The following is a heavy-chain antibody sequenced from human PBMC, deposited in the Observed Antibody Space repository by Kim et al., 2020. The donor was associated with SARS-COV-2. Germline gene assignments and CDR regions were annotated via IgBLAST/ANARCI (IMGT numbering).Heavy chain of an antibody. CDR2: IYYSGSC. Sequence: SETLSLTCTVSGDSISSYYWSWIRQSPGKGLEWIGNIYYSGSCNYNPSLKSRVTMSLDTSKNQFSLKLSSVTAADTAVYYCARDKGDYYGSGSFYLGWFDPWGQGILVTVSS. CDR1: GDSISSYY. V-gene: IGHV4-59*01. J-gene: IGHJ5*02. CDR3: ARDKGDYYGSGSFYLGWFDP. D-gene: IGHD3-10*01.